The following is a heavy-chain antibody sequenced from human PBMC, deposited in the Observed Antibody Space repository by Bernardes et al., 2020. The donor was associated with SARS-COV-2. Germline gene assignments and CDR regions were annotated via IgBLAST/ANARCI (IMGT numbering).Heavy chain of an antibody. CDR2: ISGSGGST. CDR1: GFTFSSYA. J-gene: IGHJ4*02. Sequence: GGSLRLSRAASGFTFSSYAMSWVRQAPGKGLEWVSAISGSGGSTYYADSVKGRFTISRDNSKNTLYLQMNSLRAEDTAVYYCAKDGSRRGILWFGERGYYFDYWGQGTLVTVSS. V-gene: IGHV3-23*01. D-gene: IGHD3-10*01. CDR3: AKDGSRRGILWFGERGYYFDY.